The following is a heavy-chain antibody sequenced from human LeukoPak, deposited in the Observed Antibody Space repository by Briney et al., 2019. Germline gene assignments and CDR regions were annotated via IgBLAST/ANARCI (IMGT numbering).Heavy chain of an antibody. Sequence: GGPLRLSCAASGFTFSSYAMSWVRQAPGKGLEWVSGISGSGGSTYSADSVKGRFTISRDNSKNTLYLQMNSLRAEDTAIYYCATHSGYTYGYGVYYFDYWGQGTLVTVSS. CDR2: ISGSGGST. V-gene: IGHV3-23*01. CDR3: ATHSGYTYGYGVYYFDY. J-gene: IGHJ4*02. CDR1: GFTFSSYA. D-gene: IGHD5-18*01.